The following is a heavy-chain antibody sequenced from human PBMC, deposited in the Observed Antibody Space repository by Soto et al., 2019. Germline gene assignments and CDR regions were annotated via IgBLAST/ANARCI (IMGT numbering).Heavy chain of an antibody. V-gene: IGHV4-30-2*01. CDR1: GGSISSGGYS. D-gene: IGHD2-15*01. CDR2: IYHSGST. CDR3: ARDLVDCSGGNCDYYYGMDV. J-gene: IGHJ6*02. Sequence: QLQLQESGSGLVKPSQTLSLTCAVSGGSISSGGYSWSWIRQPPGKGLEWIGYIYHSGSTYYNPSLKSRVTISVDRSKNQFSLKLSSVTAADTAVYYCARDLVDCSGGNCDYYYGMDVWGQGTTLTVSS.